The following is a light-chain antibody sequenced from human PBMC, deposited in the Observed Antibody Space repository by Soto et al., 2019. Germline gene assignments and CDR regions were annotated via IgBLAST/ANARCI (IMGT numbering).Light chain of an antibody. CDR1: HSINNW. CDR3: QQNNSYPIT. Sequence: DIQMTQSPATLPASVGDRVTITCRASHSINNWLAWYQQKPGKAPNLLIYKASNLQTGVPSRFSGSGSGTEFTLTIGSLQPDDFAIYYCQQNNSYPITFGGGTKVETK. V-gene: IGKV1-5*03. J-gene: IGKJ4*01. CDR2: KAS.